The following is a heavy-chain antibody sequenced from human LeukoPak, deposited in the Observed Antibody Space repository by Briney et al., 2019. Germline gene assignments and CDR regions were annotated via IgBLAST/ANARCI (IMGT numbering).Heavy chain of an antibody. CDR3: ARVGRGEYYFDY. V-gene: IGHV3-30-3*01. D-gene: IGHD3-16*01. Sequence: PGGSLRLSCAASGFTFSSYAMHWVRQAPGKGLEWVAVISYDGSNKYYADSVKGRFTISRDNAKNSLYLQMNSLRAEDTAVYYCARVGRGEYYFDYWGQGTLVTVSS. CDR1: GFTFSSYA. J-gene: IGHJ4*02. CDR2: ISYDGSNK.